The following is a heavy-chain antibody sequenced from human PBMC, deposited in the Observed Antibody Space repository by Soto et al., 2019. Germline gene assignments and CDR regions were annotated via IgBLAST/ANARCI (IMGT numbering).Heavy chain of an antibody. Sequence: GASVKVSCKASGGTFSSYAISWVRQAPGQGLEWMGGIIPIFGTANYAQKFQGRVTITADESTSTAYMELSSLRSEDTAVYYCARGAIVVVPAAIGDYYGMDVWGQGTTVT. CDR1: GGTFSSYA. CDR3: ARGAIVVVPAAIGDYYGMDV. D-gene: IGHD2-2*01. J-gene: IGHJ6*02. V-gene: IGHV1-69*13. CDR2: IIPIFGTA.